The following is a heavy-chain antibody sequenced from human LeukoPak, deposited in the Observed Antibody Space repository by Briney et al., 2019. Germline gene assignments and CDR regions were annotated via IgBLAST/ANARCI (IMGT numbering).Heavy chain of an antibody. D-gene: IGHD3-22*01. CDR3: ARDLYDSSRHRLAGDAFDI. Sequence: GASVKVSCKASGYTFTSYGISWVRQAPGQGLEWMGWISAYNGNTNYAQKLQGRVTMTTDTSTSTAYMELRSLRSDDTAVYYCARDLYDSSRHRLAGDAFDIWGQGTMVTASS. CDR2: ISAYNGNT. J-gene: IGHJ3*02. V-gene: IGHV1-18*01. CDR1: GYTFTSYG.